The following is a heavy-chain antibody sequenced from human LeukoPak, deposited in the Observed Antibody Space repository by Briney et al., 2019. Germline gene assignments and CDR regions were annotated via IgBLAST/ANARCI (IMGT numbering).Heavy chain of an antibody. CDR1: GFTFDDYG. D-gene: IGHD6-13*01. CDR2: INWNGGST. Sequence: GGSLRLSCAASGFTFDDYGMSWVRQAPGNGLEWVSGINWNGGSTGYADSVKGRFTISRDNAKNYLYLQMNSVRAEDTALYYCARISSWLPLDYWGQGTLVTVSS. J-gene: IGHJ4*02. V-gene: IGHV3-20*04. CDR3: ARISSWLPLDY.